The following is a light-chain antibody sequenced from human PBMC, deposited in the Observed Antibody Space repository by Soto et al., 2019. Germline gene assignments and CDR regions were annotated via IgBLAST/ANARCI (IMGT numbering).Light chain of an antibody. J-gene: IGKJ2*01. CDR2: DVS. Sequence: EIVLTQSPGTLSLSPGERATLSCRASQSVSRTYLAWYQQKPGQAPGLLIYDVSSRATGTPDRFSGSGSGTDFALTISRLEPEDFAVYYCQQYGTSPYTFGQGTKLEIK. V-gene: IGKV3-20*01. CDR1: QSVSRTY. CDR3: QQYGTSPYT.